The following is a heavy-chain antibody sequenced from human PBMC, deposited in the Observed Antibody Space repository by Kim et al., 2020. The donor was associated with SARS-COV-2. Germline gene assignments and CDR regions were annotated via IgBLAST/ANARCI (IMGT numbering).Heavy chain of an antibody. Sequence: GGSLRLSCAASGFTFSSYGMHWVRQAPGKGLEWVAVISYDGSTKYYADSVKGRFTISRDNSKNTLYLQKNSLRAEDTAVYYWSKAPLLWFGELLTHFDYWGQGTLVTVSS. D-gene: IGHD3-10*01. CDR2: ISYDGSTK. V-gene: IGHV3-30*18. J-gene: IGHJ4*02. CDR3: SKAPLLWFGELLTHFDY. CDR1: GFTFSSYG.